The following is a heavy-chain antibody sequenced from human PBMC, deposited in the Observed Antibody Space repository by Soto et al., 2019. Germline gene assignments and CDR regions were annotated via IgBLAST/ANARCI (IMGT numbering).Heavy chain of an antibody. V-gene: IGHV4-38-2*02. D-gene: IGHD3-22*01. J-gene: IGHJ6*02. Sequence: PSETLSLTCNVSGYSISSGYYWGWIRQPPGKGLEWIGSIYHSGRTYYNPPLKSRVTISVDTSKNQFSLKLSSVTAADTAVYYCARDYYDSSGYNGMDVWGQGTTVTVSS. CDR3: ARDYYDSSGYNGMDV. CDR1: GYSISSGYY. CDR2: IYHSGRT.